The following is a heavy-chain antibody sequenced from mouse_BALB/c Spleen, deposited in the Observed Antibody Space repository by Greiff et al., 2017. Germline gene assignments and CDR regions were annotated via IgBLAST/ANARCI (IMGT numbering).Heavy chain of an antibody. CDR3: TMSYFPNAMDY. CDR1: GYTFTSYW. Sequence: LKQPGSELVRPGASVKLSCKASGYTFTSYWMHWVKQRHGQGLEWIGNIYPGSGSTNYDEKFKSKSTLTVDTSSSTAYMHLSSLTSEDSAVYYCTMSYFPNAMDYWGQGTSVTVSS. J-gene: IGHJ4*01. CDR2: IYPGSGST. V-gene: IGHV1S22*01.